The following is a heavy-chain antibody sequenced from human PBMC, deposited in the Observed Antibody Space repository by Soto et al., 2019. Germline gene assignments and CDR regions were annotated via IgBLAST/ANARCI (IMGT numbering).Heavy chain of an antibody. CDR1: GDSISTFY. D-gene: IGHD6-6*01. CDR3: ARQGEHSSSYFFDS. CDR2: VCYRGTT. V-gene: IGHV4-39*01. Sequence: PSETLSLTCTVSGDSISTFYWGWMRQSPGKGLEWIGSVCYRGTTYYNPSLKSRLTISVDTSKRQFSLKLSSVTAADTAVFYCARQGEHSSSYFFDSWGQGTLVTVSS. J-gene: IGHJ4*02.